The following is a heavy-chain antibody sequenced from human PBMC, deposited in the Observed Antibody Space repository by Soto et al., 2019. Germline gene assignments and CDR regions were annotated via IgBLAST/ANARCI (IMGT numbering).Heavy chain of an antibody. D-gene: IGHD1-1*01. CDR3: AKLLERATSGDFEY. CDR1: GFTFSSHA. Sequence: PGGSLRLSCAASGFTFSSHAMSWVRQAPGKGLEWVSSISGGGGTTDYADSVKGRFTISRDTSKNTLSLQMNSLRAEDTAVYYCAKLLERATSGDFEYWGKGTMVTVSS. CDR2: ISGGGGTT. V-gene: IGHV3-23*01. J-gene: IGHJ4*02.